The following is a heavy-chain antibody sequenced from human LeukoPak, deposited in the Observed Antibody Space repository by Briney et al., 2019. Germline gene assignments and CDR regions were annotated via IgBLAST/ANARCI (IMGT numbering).Heavy chain of an antibody. CDR3: AGTSNPPHRSYYYYYGMDV. V-gene: IGHV3-7*01. Sequence: PGGSLRLSCAASGFTFSSYSMTWVRQAPGKGLEWVANIKQDGSEKYYVDSVKGRFTISRDNAKNSLYLQMNSLRAEDTAVYYCAGTSNPPHRSYYYYYGMDVWGQGTTVTVSS. CDR1: GFTFSSYS. CDR2: IKQDGSEK. J-gene: IGHJ6*02.